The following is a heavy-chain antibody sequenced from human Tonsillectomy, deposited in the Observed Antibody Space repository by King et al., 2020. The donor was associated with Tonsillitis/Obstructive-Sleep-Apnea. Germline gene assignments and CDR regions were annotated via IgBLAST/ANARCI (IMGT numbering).Heavy chain of an antibody. D-gene: IGHD2-2*01. Sequence: VQLVQSGAEVKKPGSSVKVSCKASGGTFSSYAISWVRQAPGQGLEWMGRIIPILGIANYAQKFQGRVTITADKSTSTAYMELSSLRSEDTAVYYCAREIVPAAGAYYYYYMDVWGKGTTVTVSS. CDR2: IIPILGIA. CDR3: AREIVPAAGAYYYYYMDV. CDR1: GGTFSSYA. J-gene: IGHJ6*03. V-gene: IGHV1-69*09.